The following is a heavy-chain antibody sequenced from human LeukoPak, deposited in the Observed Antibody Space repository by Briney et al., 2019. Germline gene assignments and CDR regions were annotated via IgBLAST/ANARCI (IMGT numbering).Heavy chain of an antibody. Sequence: SVKVSCKASGYTFTTYAMNWVRQAPGQGLEWMGGIIPIFGTANYAQKFQGRVTITTDESTSTAFMELSSLRSEDTAVYYCARDPPYCSSTSCHYFDYWGQGTLVTVSS. D-gene: IGHD2-2*01. CDR3: ARDPPYCSSTSCHYFDY. CDR2: IIPIFGTA. CDR1: GYTFTTYA. J-gene: IGHJ4*02. V-gene: IGHV1-69*05.